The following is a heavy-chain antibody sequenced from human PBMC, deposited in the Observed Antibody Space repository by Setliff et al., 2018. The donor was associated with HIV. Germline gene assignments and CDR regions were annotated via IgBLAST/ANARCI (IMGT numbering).Heavy chain of an antibody. Sequence: PGGSLRLSCAASRLTFSSYGMHWVRQTPGKGLEWVAGVWHDGSKQYYADSVKGRFTISRDNSKNTLYLQMNSLRAEDTAIYYCAKDPPLSYSSGWYYFDYWGQGTLVTVSS. V-gene: IGHV3-30*02. CDR1: RLTFSSYG. J-gene: IGHJ4*02. D-gene: IGHD6-19*01. CDR3: AKDPPLSYSSGWYYFDY. CDR2: VWHDGSKQ.